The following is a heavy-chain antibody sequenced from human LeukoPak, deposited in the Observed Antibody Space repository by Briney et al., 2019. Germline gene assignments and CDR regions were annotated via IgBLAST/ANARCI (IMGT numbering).Heavy chain of an antibody. CDR1: GFTVSSNY. J-gene: IGHJ4*02. V-gene: IGHV3-66*02. CDR2: IYSGGST. Sequence: GGSLRLSCAASGFTVSSNYMSWVHQAPGKGLEWVSVIYSGGSTYYADSVKGRFTISRDNSKNTLYLQMNSLRAEDTAVYYCARDVRLVDSNYGAYYFDYWGQGTLVTVSS. D-gene: IGHD4-11*01. CDR3: ARDVRLVDSNYGAYYFDY.